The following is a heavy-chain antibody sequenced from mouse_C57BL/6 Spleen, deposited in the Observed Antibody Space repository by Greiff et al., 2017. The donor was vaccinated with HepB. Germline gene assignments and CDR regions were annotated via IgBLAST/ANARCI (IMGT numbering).Heavy chain of an antibody. V-gene: IGHV14-4*01. CDR1: GFNIKDDY. CDR3: TPLDYDGFAY. Sequence: DVKLVESGAELVRPGASVKLSCTASGFNIKDDYMHWVKQRPEQGLEWIGWIDPENGDTEYASKFQGKATITADTSSNTAYLQLSSLTSEDTAVYYCTPLDYDGFAYWGQGTLVTVSA. CDR2: IDPENGDT. J-gene: IGHJ3*01. D-gene: IGHD2-4*01.